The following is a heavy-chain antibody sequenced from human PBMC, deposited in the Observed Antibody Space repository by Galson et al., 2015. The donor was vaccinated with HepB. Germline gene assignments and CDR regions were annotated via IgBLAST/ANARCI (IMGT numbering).Heavy chain of an antibody. D-gene: IGHD3-10*01. Sequence: SLRLSCAASGFTFSSYAMHWVRQAPGKGLEWVAVISYDGSNKYYADSVKGRFTISRDNSKNTPYLQMNSLRAEDTAVYYCARVRAGSKQYGSGSYYRWGQGTLVTVSS. J-gene: IGHJ4*02. V-gene: IGHV3-30*04. CDR1: GFTFSSYA. CDR2: ISYDGSNK. CDR3: ARVRAGSKQYGSGSYYR.